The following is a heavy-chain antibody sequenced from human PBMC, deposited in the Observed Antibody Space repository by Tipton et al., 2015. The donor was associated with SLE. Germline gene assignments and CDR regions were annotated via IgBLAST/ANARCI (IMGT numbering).Heavy chain of an antibody. J-gene: IGHJ3*02. CDR2: VFRGGST. Sequence: TLSLTCSVYGDPLSGQYWSWTRQPPGKGLEWIGEVFRGGSTNYSPSLESRVTITVDMSKNQFSLRLISVTAAVTAVYYCARTLDALDIWGQGTMVTVSS. V-gene: IGHV4-34*12. CDR3: ARTLDALDI. CDR1: GDPLSGQY.